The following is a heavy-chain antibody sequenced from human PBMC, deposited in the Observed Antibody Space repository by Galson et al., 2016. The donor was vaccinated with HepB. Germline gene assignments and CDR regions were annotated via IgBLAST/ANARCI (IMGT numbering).Heavy chain of an antibody. J-gene: IGHJ4*02. CDR2: TNTDGSDT. CDR3: ARDYLTYTGSYLYS. D-gene: IGHD1-26*01. V-gene: IGHV3-74*01. CDR1: GFTLSSYW. Sequence: SLRLSCAASGFTLSSYWMHWVRQVPGKGLVMVARTNTDGSDTGYADSVKGRFTNSRDNAKNTLYLQMNTLRAEDTAVYYCARDYLTYTGSYLYSWGQGTLVTVSS.